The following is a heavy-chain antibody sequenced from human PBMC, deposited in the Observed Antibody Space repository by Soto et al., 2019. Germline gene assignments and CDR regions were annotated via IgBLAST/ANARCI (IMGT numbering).Heavy chain of an antibody. CDR1: GYSFTSYW. D-gene: IGHD6-19*01. Sequence: PWASLKISCKGSGYSFTSYWIGWVRQMPGKGLERMGIIYPGDSDTRYSPSFQGQVTISADKSITTTYLQWSSLKASDTAIYYCARLFDTSGWYDYWGQGTLVTVSS. J-gene: IGHJ4*02. CDR3: ARLFDTSGWYDY. CDR2: IYPGDSDT. V-gene: IGHV5-51*01.